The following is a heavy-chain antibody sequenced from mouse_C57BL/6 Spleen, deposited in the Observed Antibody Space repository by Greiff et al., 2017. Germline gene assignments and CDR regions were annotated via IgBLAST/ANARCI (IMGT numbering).Heavy chain of an antibody. CDR3: ARQEGNFDY. J-gene: IGHJ2*01. CDR2: ISSGGSYT. CDR1: GFTFSSYG. V-gene: IGHV5-6*01. Sequence: EVKVVESGGDLVKPGGSLKLSCAASGFTFSSYGLSWVRQTPDKRLEWVATISSGGSYTYYPASVKGRFTISRDNAKNTLYLQMSSLKSEDTAMYYCARQEGNFDYWGQGTTLTVSS.